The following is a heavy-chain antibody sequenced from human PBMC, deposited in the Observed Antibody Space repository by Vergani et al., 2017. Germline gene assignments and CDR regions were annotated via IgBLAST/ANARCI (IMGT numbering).Heavy chain of an antibody. CDR3: ARDHRDYNNYPGTFYI. Sequence: QVQLVESGGGLVKPGGSLRLSCAASGFSFSDHYMTWIRQAPGKGLEWVSYISNSGNTIEYADSVKGRFSISRDNAKSSLFLQMDSLRAEDTAVYYCARDHRDYNNYPGTFYIWGQGSMVTVSS. CDR1: GFSFSDHY. J-gene: IGHJ3*02. V-gene: IGHV3-11*01. D-gene: IGHD5-24*01. CDR2: ISNSGNTI.